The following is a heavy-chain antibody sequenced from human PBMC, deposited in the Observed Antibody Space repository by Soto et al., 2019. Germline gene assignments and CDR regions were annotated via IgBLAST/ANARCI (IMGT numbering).Heavy chain of an antibody. D-gene: IGHD2-2*01. J-gene: IGHJ6*02. V-gene: IGHV5-51*01. CDR1: GYSFTSYW. CDR2: IYPGDSDT. Sequence: GVSLKISCKGSGYSFTSYWIGWVRQMPGKGLEWMGIIYPGDSDTRYSPSFQGQVTISADKSISTAYLQWSSLKASDTAMYYCARHYCSSTSCYPVYYYYYYGMDVWGQGTTVTVSS. CDR3: ARHYCSSTSCYPVYYYYYYGMDV.